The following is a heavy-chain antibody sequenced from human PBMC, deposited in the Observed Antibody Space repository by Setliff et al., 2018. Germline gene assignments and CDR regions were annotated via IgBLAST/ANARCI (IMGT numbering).Heavy chain of an antibody. CDR3: ARVRAYSGSYYFDY. CDR1: GYIFTSYG. Sequence: ASVKVSCKTSGYIFTSYGISWVRLAPGQGLEWMGWISAYNGNTNYAQKLQGRVTMTTDTSTSTAYMELSSLRSEDTAVYYCARVRAYSGSYYFDYWGQGTLVTVSS. J-gene: IGHJ4*02. D-gene: IGHD1-26*01. V-gene: IGHV1-18*01. CDR2: ISAYNGNT.